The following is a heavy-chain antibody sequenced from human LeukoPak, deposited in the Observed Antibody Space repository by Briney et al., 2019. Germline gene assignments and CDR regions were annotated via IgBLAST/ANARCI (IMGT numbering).Heavy chain of an antibody. Sequence: GASVKVSCKASGYTFTGYYMHWVRQAPGQGLEWLGWINPKSGGTNYALKFQGRVTMTRDTFISTAYMELSSLRSDDTAVYFCARNSTSSACMDYWGQGTLVTVSS. CDR3: ARNSTSSACMDY. V-gene: IGHV1-2*02. J-gene: IGHJ4*02. D-gene: IGHD6-6*01. CDR2: INPKSGGT. CDR1: GYTFTGYY.